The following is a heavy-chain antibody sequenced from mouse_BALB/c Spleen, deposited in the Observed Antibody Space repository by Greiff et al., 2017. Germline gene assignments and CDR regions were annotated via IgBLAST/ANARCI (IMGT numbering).Heavy chain of an antibody. CDR1: GYSITSGYY. D-gene: IGHD3-2*01. V-gene: IGHV3-6*02. Sequence: EVKLMESGPGLVKPSQSLSLTCSVTGYSITSGYYWNWIRQFPGNKLEWMGYISYDGSNNYNPSLKNRISITRDTSKNQFFLKLNSVTTEDTATYYCARGGTARATLGYAMDYWGQGTSVTVSS. CDR3: ARGGTARATLGYAMDY. CDR2: ISYDGSN. J-gene: IGHJ4*01.